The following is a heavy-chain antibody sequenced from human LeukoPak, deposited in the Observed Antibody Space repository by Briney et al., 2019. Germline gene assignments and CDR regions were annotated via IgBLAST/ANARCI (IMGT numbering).Heavy chain of an antibody. V-gene: IGHV3-7*03. Sequence: SGGSLRLSCVASGFTFGKYWMSWVRQAPGKGLEWVANIKLDGSEKNYVDSVKGRFTISRDNTKTSLYLQMNSLRAEDTAVFYCARDQYDTWSRRGNFDSWGQGTLVIVSS. CDR1: GFTFGKYW. CDR2: IKLDGSEK. D-gene: IGHD3-3*01. J-gene: IGHJ4*02. CDR3: ARDQYDTWSRRGNFDS.